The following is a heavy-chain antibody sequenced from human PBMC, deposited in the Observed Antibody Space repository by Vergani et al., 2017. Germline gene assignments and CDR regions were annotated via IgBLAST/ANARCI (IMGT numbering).Heavy chain of an antibody. CDR3: ARRDYDFWSGYYSPPDY. Sequence: QLQLQESGPGLVKPSETLSLTCTVSGGSISSSSYYWGWIRQPPGKGLEWIGSIYYSGSTYYNPSLKSRVTISVDTSTNQFSLKLSSVTAADTAVYYCARRDYDFWSGYYSPPDYWGQGTLVTVSS. V-gene: IGHV4-39*01. CDR2: IYYSGST. CDR1: GGSISSSSYY. D-gene: IGHD3-3*01. J-gene: IGHJ4*02.